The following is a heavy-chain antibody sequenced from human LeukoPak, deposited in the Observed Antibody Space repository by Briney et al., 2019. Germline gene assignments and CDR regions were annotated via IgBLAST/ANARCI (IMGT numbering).Heavy chain of an antibody. Sequence: GGSLRLSCAASGFTFSSYWMHWVRQAPGKGLVWVSRINSDGSSTSYADSVKGRFTISRDNAKNTLYPQMNSLRAEDTAVYYCARSTVRGVIITPRYWGQGTLVTVSS. CDR1: GFTFSSYW. V-gene: IGHV3-74*01. J-gene: IGHJ4*02. CDR2: INSDGSST. D-gene: IGHD3-10*01. CDR3: ARSTVRGVIITPRY.